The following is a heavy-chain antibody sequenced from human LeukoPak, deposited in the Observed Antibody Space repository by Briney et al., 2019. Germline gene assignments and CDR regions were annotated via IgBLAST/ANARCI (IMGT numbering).Heavy chain of an antibody. Sequence: GGSLRLSCAASGFTFSSYAKHWVRQAPGKGLEWVATVSSEGRNQYYADPVKGRFSISRDNSQNTVYLQMNSLRPEDTAVYYCAKHIVGGYDWIYNSDYYYAMDVWGQGTTVTVSS. CDR2: VSSEGRNQ. CDR1: GFTFSSYA. D-gene: IGHD5-12*01. J-gene: IGHJ6*02. V-gene: IGHV3-30*18. CDR3: AKHIVGGYDWIYNSDYYYAMDV.